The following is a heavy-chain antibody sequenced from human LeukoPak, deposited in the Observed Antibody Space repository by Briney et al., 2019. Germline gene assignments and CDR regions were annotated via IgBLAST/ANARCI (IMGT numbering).Heavy chain of an antibody. V-gene: IGHV3-23*01. Sequence: GGSLRLSCAASGFTFSSDAMSWVRQAPGKGLEWVSAISGSGGSTYYADSVKGRFTISRDNAKNTLYLQMNSLRAEDTAVYYCARVDYCGGDCYAYEYFQHWGQGTLVTVSS. CDR1: GFTFSSDA. CDR2: ISGSGGST. J-gene: IGHJ1*01. CDR3: ARVDYCGGDCYAYEYFQH. D-gene: IGHD2-21*02.